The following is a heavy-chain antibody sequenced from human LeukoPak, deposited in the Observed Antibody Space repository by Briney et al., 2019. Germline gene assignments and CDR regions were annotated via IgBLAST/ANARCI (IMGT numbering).Heavy chain of an antibody. D-gene: IGHD3-3*01. V-gene: IGHV3-23*01. CDR2: ISGSGGST. Sequence: GGSLRLSCAASGFTFSSYAMHWVRQAPGKGLEWVSAISGSGGSTYYADSVKGRFTISRDNSKNTLYLQMNSLRAEDTAVYYCAKDDFWSGYHDYWGQGTLVTVSS. CDR3: AKDDFWSGYHDY. CDR1: GFTFSSYA. J-gene: IGHJ4*02.